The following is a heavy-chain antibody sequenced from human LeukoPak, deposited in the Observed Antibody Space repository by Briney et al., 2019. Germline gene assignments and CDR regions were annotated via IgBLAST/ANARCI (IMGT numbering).Heavy chain of an antibody. V-gene: IGHV4-59*08. D-gene: IGHD3-16*01. J-gene: IGHJ3*01. CDR1: GGSISSHY. CDR3: ARDDYGVFDAFDV. Sequence: SETLSLTCTVSGGSISSHYWSWIRQPPPKGLEWIGYIYNSGSTNYNPSLNSRVTISLDTSKPQFSLHLPSVPAAETAVYFCARDDYGVFDAFDVWGQGTVVTVSS. CDR2: IYNSGST.